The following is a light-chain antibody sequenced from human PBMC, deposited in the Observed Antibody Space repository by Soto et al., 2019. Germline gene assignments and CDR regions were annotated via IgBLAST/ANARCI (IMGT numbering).Light chain of an antibody. V-gene: IGLV4-69*01. CDR2: LNSDGSH. CDR3: QTWGTGIWV. CDR1: SGHSSYA. J-gene: IGLJ3*02. Sequence: QAVLTQSPSASASLGASVKLTCTLSSGHSSYAIAWHQQQPEKGPRYLMKLNSDGSHSKGDGIPDRFSGSSSGAERYLTISCLQSEDEADYHCQTWGTGIWVFGGGAKLTVL.